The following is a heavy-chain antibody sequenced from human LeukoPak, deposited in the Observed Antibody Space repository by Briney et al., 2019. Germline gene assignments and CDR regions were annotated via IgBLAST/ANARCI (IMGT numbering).Heavy chain of an antibody. D-gene: IGHD3-3*01. CDR2: ISGSGGST. V-gene: IGHV3-23*01. J-gene: IGHJ4*02. Sequence: PGGSLRLSCAASGFTFSSYAMSWVRQAPGKGLEWVSAISGSGGSTYYADSVKGRFTISRDNSKNTLYLQMNSLRAEDTAVYYCAKSGAYDFWSGYHPGYFDYWGQGTLVTVSS. CDR1: GFTFSSYA. CDR3: AKSGAYDFWSGYHPGYFDY.